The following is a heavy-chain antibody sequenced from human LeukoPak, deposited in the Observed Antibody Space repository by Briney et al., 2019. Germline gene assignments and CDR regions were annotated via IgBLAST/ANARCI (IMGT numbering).Heavy chain of an antibody. Sequence: PGGSLRLSCAASGFTFSTYWMSWVRQTPGKGLEWVANIKEDGSAKYYVDSVKGRFTISRDNAKNSLYLQMNSLRAEDSAVYYCAKDLHYGSADYWGQGTLVTVSS. CDR2: IKEDGSAK. V-gene: IGHV3-7*01. CDR3: AKDLHYGSADY. D-gene: IGHD3-10*01. CDR1: GFTFSTYW. J-gene: IGHJ4*02.